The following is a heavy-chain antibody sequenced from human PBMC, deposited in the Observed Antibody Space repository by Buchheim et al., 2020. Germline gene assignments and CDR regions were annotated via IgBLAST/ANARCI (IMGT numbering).Heavy chain of an antibody. V-gene: IGHV4-31*03. J-gene: IGHJ6*02. D-gene: IGHD3-10*01. CDR3: ARSLNHEGSMVRGVITHYYYGMDV. Sequence: QVQLQESGPGLVKPSQTLSLTCTVSGGSISSGGYYWSWIRQHPGKGLEWIGYIYYSGSTYYNPSLKSRVTISVDTSKNQFSLKLSSVTAADTAVYYCARSLNHEGSMVRGVITHYYYGMDVWGQGTT. CDR1: GGSISSGGYY. CDR2: IYYSGST.